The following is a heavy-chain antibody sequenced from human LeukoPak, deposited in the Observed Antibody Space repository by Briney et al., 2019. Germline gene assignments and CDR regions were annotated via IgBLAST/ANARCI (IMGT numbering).Heavy chain of an antibody. Sequence: GGSLRLSCAASGFTSSTNAMHWVRQTPGKGLEWMAVISYDGNSDTYADPVEGRFTVSRDNSRNILYLQINSLRNDDTAMYYCARDGANDLFKGGAYFLDWGQGALVIVS. V-gene: IGHV3-30*04. J-gene: IGHJ1*01. CDR1: GFTSSTNA. D-gene: IGHD3/OR15-3a*01. CDR3: ARDGANDLFKGGAYFLD. CDR2: ISYDGNSD.